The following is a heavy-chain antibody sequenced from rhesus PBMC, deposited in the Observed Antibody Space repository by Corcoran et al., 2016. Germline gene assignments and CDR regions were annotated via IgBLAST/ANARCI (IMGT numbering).Heavy chain of an antibody. CDR1: GYPFTSYS. CDR3: ARVHYGSGYYFRY. D-gene: IGHD3-28*01. Sequence: VQLVHSGAEVKKPGASVKLSCKASGYPFTSYSITWLRQAPVHGLEGMGRNNPSNGNTGYAKKCQGRVTMTRDTSTSTAYMELSSLRSEDTAVYYCARVHYGSGYYFRYWGQGVLVTVSS. V-gene: IGHV1-200*01. CDR2: NNPSNGNT. J-gene: IGHJ4*01.